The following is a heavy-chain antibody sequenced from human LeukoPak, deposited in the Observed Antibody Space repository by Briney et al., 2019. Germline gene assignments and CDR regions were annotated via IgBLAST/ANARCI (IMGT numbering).Heavy chain of an antibody. CDR3: AKVEYYDYVWGIDY. CDR1: GFTFSSYG. V-gene: IGHV3-30*18. D-gene: IGHD3-16*01. J-gene: IGHJ4*02. Sequence: GRSLRLSCAASGFTFSSYGMHWVRQAPGKGLEWVAVISYDGSNKYYADSVKGRFTISRDNSKNTLYLQTNSLRAEDTAVYYCAKVEYYDYVWGIDYWGQGTLVTVSS. CDR2: ISYDGSNK.